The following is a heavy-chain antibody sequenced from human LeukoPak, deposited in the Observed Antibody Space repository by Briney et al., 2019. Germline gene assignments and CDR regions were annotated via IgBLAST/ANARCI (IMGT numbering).Heavy chain of an antibody. CDR2: ISYDGSNK. J-gene: IGHJ4*02. Sequence: GRSLRLSCAASGFTFSSYAMHWVRLAPGKGLEWVAVISYDGSNKYYADSVRGRFTISRDNSKNTLYLQMNSLRAEDTAVYYCARATEMVRGVTLGGFHYWGQGTLVTVSS. CDR1: GFTFSSYA. D-gene: IGHD3-10*01. CDR3: ARATEMVRGVTLGGFHY. V-gene: IGHV3-30*04.